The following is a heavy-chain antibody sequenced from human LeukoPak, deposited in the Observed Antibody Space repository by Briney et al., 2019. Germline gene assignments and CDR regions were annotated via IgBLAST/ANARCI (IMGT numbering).Heavy chain of an antibody. D-gene: IGHD7-27*01. CDR2: IYYSGST. J-gene: IGHJ2*01. CDR3: ARDLSDWGSHWYFDL. CDR1: GGSISSYY. V-gene: IGHV4-59*12. Sequence: SETLSLTCTVSGGSISSYYWSWIRQPPGKGLEWIGYIYYSGSTNYNPSLKSRVTMSVDTSKNQFSLKLSSVTAADTAVYYCARDLSDWGSHWYFDLWGRGTLVTVSS.